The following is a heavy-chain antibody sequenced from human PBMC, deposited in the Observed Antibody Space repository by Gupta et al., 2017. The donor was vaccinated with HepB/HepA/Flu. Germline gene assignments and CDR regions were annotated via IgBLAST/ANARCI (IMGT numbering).Heavy chain of an antibody. J-gene: IGHJ6*02. V-gene: IGHV5-51*01. CDR3: ATHSSTSRPSYYYYYGMDV. CDR2: IYPGDSDT. Sequence: EVQLVQSGAEVKKPGESLKISCKGSGYSFTSYWLGWVRQMPGKGLEWMGIIYPGDSDTRYSPSFQGQVTISADKSISTAYLQWSSLKASDTAMYYCATHSSTSRPSYYYYYGMDVWSQGTTVTVSS. CDR1: GYSFTSYW. D-gene: IGHD2-2*01.